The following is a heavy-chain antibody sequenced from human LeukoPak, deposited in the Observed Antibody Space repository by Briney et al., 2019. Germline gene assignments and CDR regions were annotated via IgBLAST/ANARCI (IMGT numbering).Heavy chain of an antibody. CDR1: GYSFASYW. CDR3: ARAPTTVTGFDY. Sequence: GESLQISCQGSGYSFASYWIAWVRQMPGKGLQWMGNIYPGDSDTRYSPSFQGQVTISADKSISTAYLQWSSLKASDTAMYYCARAPTTVTGFDYWGQGTLVTVSS. V-gene: IGHV5-51*01. CDR2: IYPGDSDT. D-gene: IGHD4-17*01. J-gene: IGHJ4*02.